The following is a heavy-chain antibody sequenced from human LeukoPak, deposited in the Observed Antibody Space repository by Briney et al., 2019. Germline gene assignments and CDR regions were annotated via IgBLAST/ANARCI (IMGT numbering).Heavy chain of an antibody. J-gene: IGHJ4*02. V-gene: IGHV4-4*07. Sequence: SETLSLTCTVSGGSTSSHYWSWIRQPAGKGLEWIGRIYTSGSTYYNPSLRSRVTMSIDTSKNQFSLTLSSVTAADTAIYYCARDYNVAVADPDFDYWGQGTLVTVSS. CDR3: ARDYNVAVADPDFDY. D-gene: IGHD6-19*01. CDR1: GGSTSSHY. CDR2: IYTSGST.